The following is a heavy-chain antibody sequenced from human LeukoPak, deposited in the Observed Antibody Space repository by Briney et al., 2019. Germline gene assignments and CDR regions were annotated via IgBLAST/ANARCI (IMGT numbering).Heavy chain of an antibody. CDR2: IYHSGST. Sequence: SETLSLTCTVSGYSISTGYYWGWIRQPPGKGLEWIASIYHSGSTYYNLSLKSRVTISVDTSKNQFSLRLSSVTAADTAVYYCARMTVREFDYWGQGTLVTVSS. D-gene: IGHD3-10*02. CDR3: ARMTVREFDY. J-gene: IGHJ4*02. V-gene: IGHV4-38-2*02. CDR1: GYSISTGYY.